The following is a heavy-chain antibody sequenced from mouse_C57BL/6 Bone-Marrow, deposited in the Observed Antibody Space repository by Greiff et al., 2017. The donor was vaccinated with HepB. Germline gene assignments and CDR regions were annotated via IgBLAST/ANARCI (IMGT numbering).Heavy chain of an antibody. Sequence: VQLVESGPGLVAPSQSLSITCTVSGFSLTSYGVDWVRQSPGKGLEWLGVIWGVGSTNYNSALKSRLSISKDNSKSQVFLKMNSLQTDDTAMYYCARNYGSSQFAYWGQGTLVTVSA. CDR1: GFSLTSYG. CDR3: ARNYGSSQFAY. CDR2: IWGVGST. J-gene: IGHJ3*01. V-gene: IGHV2-6*01. D-gene: IGHD1-1*01.